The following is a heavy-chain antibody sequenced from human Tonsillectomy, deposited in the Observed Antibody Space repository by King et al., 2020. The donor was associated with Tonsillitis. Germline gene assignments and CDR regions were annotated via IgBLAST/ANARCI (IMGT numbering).Heavy chain of an antibody. CDR3: ANALFPYCGGDCPKGMDV. V-gene: IGHV3-23*04. CDR1: GFTFSSYA. J-gene: IGHJ6*02. Sequence: VQLVQSGGGLVQPGGSLRLSCAASGFTFSSYAMSWVRQAPGKGLEWVSAISGSGGSTYYADSVKGRFTISRDNSKNTLYLQMNSLRAEDTAVYYCANALFPYCGGDCPKGMDVWGQGTTVTVSS. CDR2: ISGSGGST. D-gene: IGHD2-21*02.